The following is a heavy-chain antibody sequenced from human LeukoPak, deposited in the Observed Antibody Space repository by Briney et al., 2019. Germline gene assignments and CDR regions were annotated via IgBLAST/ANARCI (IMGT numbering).Heavy chain of an antibody. CDR1: GYSFTNYW. D-gene: IGHD3-10*01. CDR2: VYLDDSDT. CDR3: ATFTSHYFESRSYHKADAPFFDF. J-gene: IGHJ4*02. V-gene: IGHV5-51*01. Sequence: KPGESLKISCKGSGYSFTNYWIGWVRQMPGKGLEWMGSVYLDDSDTRYSPSFQGQVTISAAKSISTAYLQWNGLKASDTAMYYCATFTSHYFESRSYHKADAPFFDFWGQGTLVTVSS.